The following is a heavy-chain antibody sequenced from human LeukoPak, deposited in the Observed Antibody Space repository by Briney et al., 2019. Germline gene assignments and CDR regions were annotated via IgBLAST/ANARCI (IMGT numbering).Heavy chain of an antibody. CDR3: ARPYSVAGVFFFDY. CDR1: GYSFTSYW. J-gene: IGHJ4*02. Sequence: GESLKISCQGSGYSFTSYWIGWVRPMPGKGLEWMGIIYPGDSDTRYSPSFQGQVTISADKSISTAYLQWSSLKASDTAMYYCARPYSVAGVFFFDYWGQGTLVTVSS. CDR2: IYPGDSDT. D-gene: IGHD6-19*01. V-gene: IGHV5-51*01.